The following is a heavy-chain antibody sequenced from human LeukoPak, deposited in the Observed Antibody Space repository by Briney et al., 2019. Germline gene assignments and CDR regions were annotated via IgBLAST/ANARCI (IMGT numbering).Heavy chain of an antibody. CDR1: GFTFGDYV. D-gene: IGHD1-7*01. J-gene: IGHJ6*02. CDR2: IRSKAYGGTT. Sequence: PGGSLRLSCTASGFTFGDYVMSWFRQAPGKGLEWVGFIRSKAYGGTTEYAASVKGRFTISRDDSKSIAYLQMNSLKTEDTAVYHCTREKEDRNWNYVNYYGMDVWGQGTTVTVSS. V-gene: IGHV3-49*03. CDR3: TREKEDRNWNYVNYYGMDV.